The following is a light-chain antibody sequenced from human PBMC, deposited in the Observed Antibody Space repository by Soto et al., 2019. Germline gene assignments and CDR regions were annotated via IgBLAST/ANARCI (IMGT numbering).Light chain of an antibody. V-gene: IGKV1-5*03. CDR3: QQYNSYPYT. J-gene: IGKJ2*01. CDR1: QSISDW. CDR2: KAS. Sequence: DIQMTQSPSTLSASVGDRVTITCRASQSISDWLAWYQQKPGKAPKLLIYKASSLGSGVPSRFSGSVSGTEFTLTINSLQPDDFATFYCQQYNSYPYTFGQGTKLEIK.